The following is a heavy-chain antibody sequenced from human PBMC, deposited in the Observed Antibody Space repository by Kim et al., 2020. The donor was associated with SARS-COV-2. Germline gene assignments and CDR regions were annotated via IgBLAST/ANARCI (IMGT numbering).Heavy chain of an antibody. CDR3: VKNWNSDH. CDR2: GGST. Sequence: GGSTYYADSVKGRFTISRDNPKNTLYLQMSSLRAEDTAVYYCVKNWNSDHWGQGTLVTVPS. J-gene: IGHJ5*02. D-gene: IGHD1-7*01. V-gene: IGHV3-64D*06.